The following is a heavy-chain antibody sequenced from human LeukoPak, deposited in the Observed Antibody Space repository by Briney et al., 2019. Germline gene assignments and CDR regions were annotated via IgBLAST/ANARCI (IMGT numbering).Heavy chain of an antibody. Sequence: GGSLRLSCAASGFTFSSYEMNWVRQAPGKGLEWVSYISSSGSTIYYADSVKGRFTISRDNAKNSLYLQMNSLRAEDTAVYYCAAQTDIAVVPVGYWGQGTLVTVSS. J-gene: IGHJ4*02. V-gene: IGHV3-48*03. CDR2: ISSSGSTI. CDR1: GFTFSSYE. D-gene: IGHD2-2*01. CDR3: AAQTDIAVVPVGY.